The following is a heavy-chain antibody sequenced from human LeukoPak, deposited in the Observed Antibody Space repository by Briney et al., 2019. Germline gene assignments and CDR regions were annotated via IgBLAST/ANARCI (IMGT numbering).Heavy chain of an antibody. Sequence: GGSLRLSCAASGFTFSSYGMYWVRQAPGKGLEWVAFIRYDGSYTYYADSVKDRFTISRDNSKNTLYMHMNRLRDEDTAVYYCAKARYTSSWYDYWGQGTLVTVSS. CDR3: AKARYTSSWYDY. D-gene: IGHD6-13*01. J-gene: IGHJ4*02. V-gene: IGHV3-30*02. CDR2: IRYDGSYT. CDR1: GFTFSSYG.